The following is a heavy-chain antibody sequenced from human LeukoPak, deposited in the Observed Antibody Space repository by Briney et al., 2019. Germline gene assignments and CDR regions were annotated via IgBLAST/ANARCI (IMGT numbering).Heavy chain of an antibody. CDR1: GFTFSSYA. D-gene: IGHD5-12*01. J-gene: IGHJ4*02. V-gene: IGHV3-23*01. CDR3: AKRSGYDYKELDY. CDR2: ISGSGGST. Sequence: GGSLRLSCAASGFTFSSYAMSWVRQAPGKGLEWVSAISGSGGSTYYADSVKGRFTISRDNSKNTMYLQMNSLRAEDTAVYYCAKRSGYDYKELDYWGQGTLVTVSS.